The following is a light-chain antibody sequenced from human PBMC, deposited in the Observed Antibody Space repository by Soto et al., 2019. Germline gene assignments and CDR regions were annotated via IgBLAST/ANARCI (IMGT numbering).Light chain of an antibody. Sequence: EIVMTQSPATLAVSPGERVPLSCRASQSVTNNLAWYQQKPGQAPRLLIYGASTRATGIPARFSGSGSGTEFTLTISRLEPEDFAVYYCQQYGSSPQTFGQGTKVDIK. J-gene: IGKJ1*01. CDR1: QSVTNN. CDR3: QQYGSSPQT. V-gene: IGKV3-15*01. CDR2: GAS.